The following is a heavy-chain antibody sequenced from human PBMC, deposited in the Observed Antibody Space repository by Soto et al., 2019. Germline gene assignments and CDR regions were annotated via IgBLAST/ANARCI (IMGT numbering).Heavy chain of an antibody. CDR3: ARRLFRLHTTSWGMDL. J-gene: IGHJ6*02. Sequence: GGSLRLSCAASGFTFTSYDMNWVRQAPGKGLEWVSFISSSSSYTNYADSVEGRFTVSRDNAKKSLYLQMNSLRAEDTGVYYCARRLFRLHTTSWGMDLWGQGTTVTVSS. D-gene: IGHD4-4*01. CDR1: GFTFTSYD. V-gene: IGHV3-21*01. CDR2: ISSSSSYT.